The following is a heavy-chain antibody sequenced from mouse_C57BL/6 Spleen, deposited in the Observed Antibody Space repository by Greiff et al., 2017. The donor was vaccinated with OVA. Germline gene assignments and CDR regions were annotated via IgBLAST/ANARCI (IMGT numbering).Heavy chain of an antibody. V-gene: IGHV3-6*01. J-gene: IGHJ1*03. D-gene: IGHD2-3*01. CDR2: ISYDGSN. Sequence: EVKLMESGPGLVKPSQSLSLTCSVTGFSITSGYYWYWLQQFPENKLELMGYISYDGSNNYNPALKNRISITRDTSKNQFFLKLNSVTTEDTATYYCGDGYYDWYFEGRGTGTTVT. CDR1: GFSITSGYY. CDR3: GDGYYDWYFEG.